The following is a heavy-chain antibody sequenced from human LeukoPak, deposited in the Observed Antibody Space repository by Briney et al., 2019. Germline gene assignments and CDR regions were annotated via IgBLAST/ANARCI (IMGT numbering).Heavy chain of an antibody. CDR1: GFTFSSYA. Sequence: GGSLRLSCAASGFTFSSYAMSRVRQAPGKGLEWVSAISGSGGSTYYADSVKGRFTISRDNSKNTLYLQMHSLRAEDTSVYYCARAGVNYDSSGYFPDDAFDIWGQGTMVTVSS. CDR3: ARAGVNYDSSGYFPDDAFDI. CDR2: ISGSGGST. D-gene: IGHD3-22*01. J-gene: IGHJ3*02. V-gene: IGHV3-23*01.